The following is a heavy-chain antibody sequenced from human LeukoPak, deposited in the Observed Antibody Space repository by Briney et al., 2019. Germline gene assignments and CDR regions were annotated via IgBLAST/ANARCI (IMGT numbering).Heavy chain of an antibody. CDR3: ARDRSYGSGSLDIDY. CDR2: IKQDGGEK. J-gene: IGHJ4*02. CDR1: GFTFSSYW. V-gene: IGHV3-7*01. D-gene: IGHD3-10*01. Sequence: GGSLRLSCAASGFTFSSYWMSWVRQAPGKGLEWVANIKQDGGEKYYVDSVKGRFTTSRDNAKNSLYLQMNSLRVEDTAVYYCARDRSYGSGSLDIDYWGQGTLVTVSS.